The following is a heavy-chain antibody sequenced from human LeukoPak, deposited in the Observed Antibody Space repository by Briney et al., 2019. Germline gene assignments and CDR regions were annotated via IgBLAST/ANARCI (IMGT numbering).Heavy chain of an antibody. CDR2: IYSDDTT. Sequence: PGGSLRLSCAASGFTFSSYWMSWVRQAPGKGLEWVSIIYSDDTTYYADSVKGRFTVSRDKSKNTLYLQMNSLRAEDTAVYYCARETPGSRVFDYWGQGTLATISS. J-gene: IGHJ4*02. CDR1: GFTFSSYW. D-gene: IGHD1-14*01. V-gene: IGHV3-66*01. CDR3: ARETPGSRVFDY.